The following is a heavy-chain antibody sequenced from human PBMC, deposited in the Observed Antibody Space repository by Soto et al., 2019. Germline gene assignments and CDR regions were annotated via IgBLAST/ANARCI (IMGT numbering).Heavy chain of an antibody. CDR2: IGTFNGKT. D-gene: IGHD3-9*01. Sequence: QIQLVQSGGDVKTPGASVKVSCTTSRYTFTSHGIAWGREAPGQGLEWMGWIGTFNGKTDYAQKFQGRVTMTADTITSTVHMELRSLRSDDTAVYYCARLLTEGATFREDAFDLWGPGTKVTVSS. J-gene: IGHJ3*01. V-gene: IGHV1-18*01. CDR3: ARLLTEGATFREDAFDL. CDR1: RYTFTSHG.